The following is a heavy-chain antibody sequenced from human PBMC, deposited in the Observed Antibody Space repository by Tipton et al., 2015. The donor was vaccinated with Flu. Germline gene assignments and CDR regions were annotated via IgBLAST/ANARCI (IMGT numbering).Heavy chain of an antibody. CDR2: INHSGST. V-gene: IGHV4-34*01. Sequence: TLSLTCAVYGGSFSGYYWSWIRQPPGKGLEWMGEINHSGSTNYNPSLKSRVTISVDTSKNQFSLKLSSVTAADTAVYYCARVRGRGGWFEPWGQGTLLAVSS. D-gene: IGHD1-26*01. CDR3: ARVRGRGGWFEP. CDR1: GGSFSGYY. J-gene: IGHJ5*02.